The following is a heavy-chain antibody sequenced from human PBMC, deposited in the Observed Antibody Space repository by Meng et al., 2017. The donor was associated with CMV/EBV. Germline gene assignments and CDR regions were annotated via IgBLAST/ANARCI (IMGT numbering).Heavy chain of an antibody. CDR2: IFSNDEK. D-gene: IGHD2-2*01. Sequence: SGPTLVKPPETLTLTCTVSGFSLSRTRMGVSWIRQPPGKALEWLAHIFSNDEKSYSTSLKNRLTISKDTSKSQVVLTMTNMDPVDTATYYCARILRTTSSSWFDPWGQGTLVTVSS. CDR1: GFSLSRTRMG. CDR3: ARILRTTSSSWFDP. J-gene: IGHJ5*02. V-gene: IGHV2-26*01.